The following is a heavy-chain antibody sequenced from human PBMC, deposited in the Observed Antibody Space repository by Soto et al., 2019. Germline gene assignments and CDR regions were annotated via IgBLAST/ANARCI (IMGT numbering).Heavy chain of an antibody. J-gene: IGHJ4*02. CDR3: ATDQPGQLRYFDWLLNFDS. V-gene: IGHV1-24*01. CDR2: FDTEDGET. D-gene: IGHD3-9*01. Sequence: QVQLVQSGAEVKKPGASVKVSCKVSGYTLTELSMHWVRQAPGKGREWMGGFDTEDGETSYAQTFQGRVTMTEDTCKETAYIELSRLRTEDTAVYYGATDQPGQLRYFDWLLNFDSWGQRTLVSVSS. CDR1: GYTLTELS.